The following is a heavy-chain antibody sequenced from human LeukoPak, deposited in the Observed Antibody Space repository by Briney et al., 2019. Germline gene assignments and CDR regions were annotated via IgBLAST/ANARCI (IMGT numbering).Heavy chain of an antibody. CDR3: ARDPGGDYGSVYWFDP. Sequence: PGGSLRLSCAASGFTFSSYAMSWVRQAPGKGLEWVSSISNSGGRTFYTDSVKGRFTISRDNSKNTLYLQMNSLRAEDTAVYYCARDPGGDYGSVYWFDPWGQGTLVTVSS. J-gene: IGHJ5*02. CDR2: ISNSGGRT. D-gene: IGHD4-17*01. CDR1: GFTFSSYA. V-gene: IGHV3-23*01.